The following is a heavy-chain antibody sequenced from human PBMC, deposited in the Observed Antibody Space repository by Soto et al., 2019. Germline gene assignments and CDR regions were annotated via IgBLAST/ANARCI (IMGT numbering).Heavy chain of an antibody. V-gene: IGHV3-23*01. CDR1: GFTFSSYG. CDR2: ISGGGGST. J-gene: IGHJ4*02. CDR3: ARDPWAADY. D-gene: IGHD3-16*01. Sequence: PGGSLRLSCAASGFTFSSYGMHWVRQAPGKGLEWVSVISGGGGSTYYADSVKGRFTISRDNSKNTVNLQMNSLRAEDTAVYYCARDPWAADYWGQGTLVTVSS.